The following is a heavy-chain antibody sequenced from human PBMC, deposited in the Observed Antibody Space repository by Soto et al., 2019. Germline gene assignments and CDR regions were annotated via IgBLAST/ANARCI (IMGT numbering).Heavy chain of an antibody. CDR3: ARGPLLWGDV. CDR2: INAGNGNT. V-gene: IGHV1-3*01. D-gene: IGHD3-10*01. CDR1: GGTFSTYV. Sequence: GASVKVSCKASGGTFSTYVISWVRQAPGQRLEWMGWINAGNGNTKYSQKFQGRVTITRDTSASTAYMELSSLRSEDTAVYYCARGPLLWGDVWGQGTTVTVSS. J-gene: IGHJ6*02.